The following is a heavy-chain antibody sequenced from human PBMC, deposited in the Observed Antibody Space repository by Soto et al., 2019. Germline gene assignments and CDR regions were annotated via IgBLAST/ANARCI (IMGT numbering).Heavy chain of an antibody. V-gene: IGHV4-34*01. CDR1: GGSFSGYY. J-gene: IGHJ4*02. D-gene: IGHD3-22*01. Sequence: SQTLSLTCAVYGGSFSGYYWSWIRQPPGKGLEWIGEINHSGCTNYNPSLKSRVTISVDTSKHQFSLKLSSVTAADTAVYYFARVVTMNYYDSSGYFDYWGQGTLVTVSS. CDR3: ARVVTMNYYDSSGYFDY. CDR2: INHSGCT.